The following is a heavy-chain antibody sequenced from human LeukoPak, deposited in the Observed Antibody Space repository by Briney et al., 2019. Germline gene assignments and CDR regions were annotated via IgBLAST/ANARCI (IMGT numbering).Heavy chain of an antibody. CDR1: GYTFTSYG. V-gene: IGHV1-18*01. CDR2: ISAYNGNT. Sequence: ASVKVSCKASGYTFTSYGISWVRQAPGQGLEWMGWISAYNGNTNYAQKLQGRVTMTTDTSTSTAYMELRSLRSDDTAVYYCARDRVYYGSGSDYYGMDVWGQGTTVTVSS. D-gene: IGHD3-10*01. J-gene: IGHJ6*02. CDR3: ARDRVYYGSGSDYYGMDV.